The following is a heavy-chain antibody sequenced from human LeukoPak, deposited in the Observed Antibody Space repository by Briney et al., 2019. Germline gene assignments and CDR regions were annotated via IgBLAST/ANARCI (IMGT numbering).Heavy chain of an antibody. J-gene: IGHJ4*02. CDR2: INPNSGGT. V-gene: IGHV1-2*02. CDR3: ARPPRYSGYDSPSFDY. Sequence: GASVKVSCKASGYTFTSYDINWVRQATGQGLEWRGWINPNSGGTNYAQKFQGRVTMTRDTSISTAYMELSRLRSDDTAVYYCARPPRYSGYDSPSFDYWGQGTLVTVSS. CDR1: GYTFTSYD. D-gene: IGHD5-12*01.